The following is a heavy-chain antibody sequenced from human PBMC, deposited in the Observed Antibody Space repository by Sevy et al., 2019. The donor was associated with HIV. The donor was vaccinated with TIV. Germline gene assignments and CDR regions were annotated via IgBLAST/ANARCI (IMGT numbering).Heavy chain of an antibody. V-gene: IGHV3-30-3*01. CDR3: ARDLTRIFDY. Sequence: GGSLRLSCAASVFTFSSYAMHWVRQAPGKGLEWVAVISYDGSNKYYADSVKGRFTISRDNSKNTLYLQMNSLRAEDTAVYYCARDLTRIFDYWGQGTLVTVSS. J-gene: IGHJ4*02. CDR1: VFTFSSYA. CDR2: ISYDGSNK. D-gene: IGHD3-9*01.